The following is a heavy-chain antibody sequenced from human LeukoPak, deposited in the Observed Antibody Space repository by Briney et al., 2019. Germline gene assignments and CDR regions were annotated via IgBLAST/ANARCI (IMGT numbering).Heavy chain of an antibody. Sequence: GGSLRLSCAAAGFTFSSYSMNWVRQAPGKGLEWVSYISSSSSTIYYADSVKGRFTISRDNAKNSLYLQMNSLRAEDTAVYYCARGYAEFHYWVQGTLVTVSS. V-gene: IGHV3-48*01. CDR2: ISSSSSTI. CDR3: ARGYAEFHY. D-gene: IGHD4-17*01. J-gene: IGHJ4*02. CDR1: GFTFSSYS.